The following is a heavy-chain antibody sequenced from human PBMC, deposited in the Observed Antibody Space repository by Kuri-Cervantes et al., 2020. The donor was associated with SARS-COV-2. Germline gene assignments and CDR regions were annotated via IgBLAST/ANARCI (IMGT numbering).Heavy chain of an antibody. V-gene: IGHV3-23*01. CDR1: GFTFTTYA. CDR3: AKSGEDRYYYYYYMDV. D-gene: IGHD1-26*01. CDR2: ISGSGGSI. Sequence: GESLKISCAASGFTFTTYAMRWVRQAPRKGLEWVSGISGSGGSIYYADSVKGRCAISRDNSKNTLYLQMNSLRAEDTAVYYCAKSGEDRYYYYYYMDVWGKGTTVTVSS. J-gene: IGHJ6*03.